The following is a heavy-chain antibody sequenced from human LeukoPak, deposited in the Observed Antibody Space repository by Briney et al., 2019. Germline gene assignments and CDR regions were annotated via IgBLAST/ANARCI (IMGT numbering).Heavy chain of an antibody. Sequence: PSETLSLTCAVYGGSFSGYYWSWIRQPPGKGLEWIGEINHSGSTNYNPSLKSRVTISVDTSKNQFSLKLSSVTAADTAVYYCVRVRITIFGVVTPFDYWGQGTLVTVSS. J-gene: IGHJ4*02. CDR3: VRVRITIFGVVTPFDY. V-gene: IGHV4-34*01. CDR1: GGSFSGYY. CDR2: INHSGST. D-gene: IGHD3-3*01.